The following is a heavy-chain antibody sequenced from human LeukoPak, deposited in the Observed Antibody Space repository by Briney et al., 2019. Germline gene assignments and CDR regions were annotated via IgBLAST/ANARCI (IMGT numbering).Heavy chain of an antibody. D-gene: IGHD1-26*01. J-gene: IGHJ3*02. CDR3: ARHLPWSWVGPGDAFDI. CDR2: IYYSGST. Sequence: SETLSLTCTVSGGSISSYYWSWIRQPPGKGLEWIGYIYYSGSTNYNPSLKSRVTISVDTSKNQFSLKLSSVTAADTAVYYCARHLPWSWVGPGDAFDIWGQGTMVTVSS. CDR1: GGSISSYY. V-gene: IGHV4-59*08.